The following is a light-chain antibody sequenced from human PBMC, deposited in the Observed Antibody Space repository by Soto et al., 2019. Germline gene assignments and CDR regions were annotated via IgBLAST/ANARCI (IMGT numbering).Light chain of an antibody. V-gene: IGKV3D-15*01. CDR3: QQHGHWPIT. CDR2: GIS. J-gene: IGKJ5*01. Sequence: EIVMTQSPAALSVSPGERATLSSRSSQSVNSNYLAWYQQKPGKAPRLLIYGISKRATDIPDRVSGSGSGTEFTLTISSLQPEDFATYYCQQHGHWPITFGHGTRLEIK. CDR1: QSVNSN.